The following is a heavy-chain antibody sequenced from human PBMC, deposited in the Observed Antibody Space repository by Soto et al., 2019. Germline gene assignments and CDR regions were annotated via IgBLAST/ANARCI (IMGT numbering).Heavy chain of an antibody. CDR1: GFNFSSYG. J-gene: IGHJ4*02. CDR2: IWNDGSNE. D-gene: IGHD3-22*01. Sequence: HPGGSLRLSCEASGFNFSSYGIHWVRQAPGKGLEWVAIIWNDGSNEYYADSVKGRFTISRDNSKNTVYLQVSKLRAGDTAVYFCARDQNDSGGHSDSWGQGTLVTVSS. V-gene: IGHV3-33*01. CDR3: ARDQNDSGGHSDS.